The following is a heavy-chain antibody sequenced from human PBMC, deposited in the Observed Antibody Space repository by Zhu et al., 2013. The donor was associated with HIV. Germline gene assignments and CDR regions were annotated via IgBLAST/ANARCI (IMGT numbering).Heavy chain of an antibody. V-gene: IGHV1-69*02. CDR3: ASPTTVTGWDGMDV. CDR2: IIPILGIA. CDR1: GGTFSSYT. D-gene: IGHD4-17*01. Sequence: QVQLVQSGAEVKKPGSSVKVSCKASGGTFSSYTISWVRQAPGQGLEWMGRIIPILGIANYAQKFQGRVTITADKSTSTAYMELSSLRSEDTAVYYCASPTTVTGWDGMDVWGQGTTVTVSS. J-gene: IGHJ6*02.